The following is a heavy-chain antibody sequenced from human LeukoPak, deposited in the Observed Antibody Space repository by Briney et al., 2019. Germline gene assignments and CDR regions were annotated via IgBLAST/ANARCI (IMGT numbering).Heavy chain of an antibody. J-gene: IGHJ4*02. CDR3: ARRIMITFGGVIVPQGGYFDY. V-gene: IGHV4-34*01. CDR1: GGSFSGYY. Sequence: SETLSLTCAVYGGSFSGYYWSWIRQPPGKGLEWFGEINHSGSTNYNPSLKSRVTISVDTSKNQFSLKLSSVTAADTAVHYCARRIMITFGGVIVPQGGYFDYWGQGTLVTVSS. D-gene: IGHD3-16*02. CDR2: INHSGST.